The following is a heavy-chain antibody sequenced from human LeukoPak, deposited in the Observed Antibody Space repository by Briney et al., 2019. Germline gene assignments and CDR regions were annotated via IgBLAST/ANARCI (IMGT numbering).Heavy chain of an antibody. Sequence: SVKVSCKASGYTFTGYYMHWVRQAPGQGLEWMGRIIPILGIANYAQKFQGRVTITADKSTSTAYMELSSLRSEDTAVYYCARSGDVLRFLEWFKFDYWGQGTLVTVSS. D-gene: IGHD3-3*01. J-gene: IGHJ4*02. CDR1: GYTFTGYY. CDR3: ARSGDVLRFLEWFKFDY. CDR2: IIPILGIA. V-gene: IGHV1-69*02.